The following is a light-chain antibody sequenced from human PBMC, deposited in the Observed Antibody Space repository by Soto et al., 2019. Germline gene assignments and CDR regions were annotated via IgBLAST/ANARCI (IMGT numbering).Light chain of an antibody. J-gene: IGLJ3*02. V-gene: IGLV2-14*01. CDR3: SSYTSSSPRV. CDR2: EVS. Sequence: QSALTQPASVSGSPGQSITISCTGTSSDVGGYNYVSWYQQHPGKAPKLMIYEVSNRPSGVSNRFSGSKSGNTASLTISGLEAEDEADYCCSSYTSSSPRVFGGGTKVTVL. CDR1: SSDVGGYNY.